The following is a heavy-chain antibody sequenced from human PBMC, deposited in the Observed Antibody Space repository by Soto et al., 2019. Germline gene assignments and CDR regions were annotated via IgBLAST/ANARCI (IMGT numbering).Heavy chain of an antibody. V-gene: IGHV1-46*02. CDR2: INPSGGST. CDR1: RDTVNSYD. CDR3: ARDLDPGDSYGGDAFDI. Sequence: VSVEVCCTACRDTVNSYDVAGLLQAPGQGLEWMGIINPSGGSTSYAQKFQGRVTMTRDTSTSTVYMELSSLRSEDTAVYYCARDLDPGDSYGGDAFDIWGQGTMATVSS. J-gene: IGHJ3*02. D-gene: IGHD5-18*01.